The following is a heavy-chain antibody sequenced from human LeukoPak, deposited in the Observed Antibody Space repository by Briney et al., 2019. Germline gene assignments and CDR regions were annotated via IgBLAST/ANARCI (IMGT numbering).Heavy chain of an antibody. CDR1: GYTFTSYD. V-gene: IGHV1-18*01. D-gene: IGHD5-18*01. CDR2: MNPNSGNT. J-gene: IGHJ6*02. CDR3: ARLSYGYLFYYYYGMDV. Sequence: ASVKVSCKASGYTFTSYDINWVRQATGQGLEWMGWMNPNSGNTNYAQKLQGRVTMTTDTSTGTAYMELRSLRSDDTAVYYCARLSYGYLFYYYYGMDVWGQGTTVTVSS.